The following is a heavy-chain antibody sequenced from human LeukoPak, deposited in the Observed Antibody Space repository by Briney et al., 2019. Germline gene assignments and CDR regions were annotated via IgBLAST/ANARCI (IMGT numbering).Heavy chain of an antibody. D-gene: IGHD6-6*01. J-gene: IGHJ4*02. CDR2: INPNSGGT. CDR3: ARDIEYSSYNFDY. Sequence: ASVKVSCKASGYTFTGYYMHWVRQAPGQGLEWMGRINPNSGGTNYAQKFQGRVTVTRDTSISTAYMELSRLRSDDTAVYYCARDIEYSSYNFDYWGQGTLVTVSS. CDR1: GYTFTGYY. V-gene: IGHV1-2*06.